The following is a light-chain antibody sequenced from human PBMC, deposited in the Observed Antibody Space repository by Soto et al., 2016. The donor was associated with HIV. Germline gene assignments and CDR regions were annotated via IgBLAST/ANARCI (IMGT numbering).Light chain of an antibody. V-gene: IGLV3-21*03. J-gene: IGLJ3*02. CDR1: NIGDRS. CDR2: DDA. CDR3: QVWDSSSDHWV. Sequence: SYELTQPPSVSVAPGKTARITCGGHNIGDRSVHWYQQKPGQAPVLVLFDDAERPSGIPERFSGSNSGHTATLTISRVEAGDEADYYCQVWDSSSDHWVFGGGTKLTVL.